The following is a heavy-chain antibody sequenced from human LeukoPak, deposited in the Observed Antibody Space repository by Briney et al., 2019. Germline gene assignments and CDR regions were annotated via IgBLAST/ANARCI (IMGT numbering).Heavy chain of an antibody. CDR2: INHSGST. Sequence: SETLSLTCAVYGGSFSGYYWIWIRQPPGKGLEWIGEINHSGSTNYNPSLKSRVTISVDTSKNQFSLKLSSVTAADTAVYYCARALAAADSFDYWGQGTLVTVSS. CDR3: ARALAAADSFDY. D-gene: IGHD6-13*01. CDR1: GGSFSGYY. J-gene: IGHJ4*02. V-gene: IGHV4-34*01.